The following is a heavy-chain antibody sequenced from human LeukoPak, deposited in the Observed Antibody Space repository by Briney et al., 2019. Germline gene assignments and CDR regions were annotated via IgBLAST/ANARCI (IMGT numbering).Heavy chain of an antibody. J-gene: IGHJ3*02. CDR1: GFTFSTSA. D-gene: IGHD4-23*01. CDR2: IIVGTGVT. CDR3: AAERYGGISDCCNFEI. V-gene: IGHV1-58*01. Sequence: EASVKVSCKASGFTFSTSAVQWVRQARGQRLEWVGWIIVGTGVTNYAQSLQGRDTITRDMSTSTAYMELSSLRSEDTAVYYCAAERYGGISDCCNFEIWGQGTMVTVSS.